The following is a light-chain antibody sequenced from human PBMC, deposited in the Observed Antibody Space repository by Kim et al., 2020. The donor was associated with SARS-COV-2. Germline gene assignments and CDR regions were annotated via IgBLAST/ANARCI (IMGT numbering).Light chain of an antibody. Sequence: ASVGDEVTITCRASQVISNSLAWFQQTPGKAPKRLIYGASTLQSGVPSRFSGSGSGTEFTLTINNLQPEDFVTYFCLQHNSYPWTFGQGTKVDIK. V-gene: IGKV1-17*03. CDR1: QVISNS. CDR3: LQHNSYPWT. CDR2: GAS. J-gene: IGKJ1*01.